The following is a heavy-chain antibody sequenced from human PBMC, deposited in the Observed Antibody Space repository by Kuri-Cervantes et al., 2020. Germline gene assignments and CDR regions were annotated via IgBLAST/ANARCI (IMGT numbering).Heavy chain of an antibody. Sequence: GGSLRLSCAASGFTFSSYAMSWVRQAPGKGLEWVSAISGSGGSTYYADSVKGRFTISRDNSKNTLYLQMNSLRAEDTAVYYCTTDRYYYVAIYYFDYWGQGTLVTVSS. CDR1: GFTFSSYA. CDR3: TTDRYYYVAIYYFDY. J-gene: IGHJ4*02. CDR2: ISGSGGST. D-gene: IGHD3-10*02. V-gene: IGHV3-23*01.